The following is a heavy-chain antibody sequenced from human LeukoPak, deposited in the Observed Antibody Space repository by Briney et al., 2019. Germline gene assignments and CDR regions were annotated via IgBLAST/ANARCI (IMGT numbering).Heavy chain of an antibody. Sequence: GGSLRLSCTVSGFTVSSDSMSWVRQAPGKGLEWVSFIYSGGSTHYSDSVKGRFTISRDNSKNTLYLQMNSLGAEDTAVYYCARRSGIAVAGAFDYWGQGTLVTVSS. CDR2: IYSGGST. CDR1: GFTVSSDS. CDR3: ARRSGIAVAGAFDY. J-gene: IGHJ4*02. D-gene: IGHD6-19*01. V-gene: IGHV3-53*01.